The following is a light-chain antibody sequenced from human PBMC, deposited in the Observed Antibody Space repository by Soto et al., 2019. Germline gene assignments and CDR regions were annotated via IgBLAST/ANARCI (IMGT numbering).Light chain of an antibody. V-gene: IGKV3-11*01. J-gene: IGKJ5*01. Sequence: VLTQSPATLSLSPGERATLSCRASETVFSYLAWYQQKPGQAPRLLIYYTSNRATGVPARFSGSGSGTDFTLTISSLEPEDFAIYYCQQRYRWPPITFGQGTRLEIK. CDR3: QQRYRWPPIT. CDR2: YTS. CDR1: ETVFSY.